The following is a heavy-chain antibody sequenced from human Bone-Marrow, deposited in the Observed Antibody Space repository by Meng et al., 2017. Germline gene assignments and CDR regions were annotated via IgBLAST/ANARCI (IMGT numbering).Heavy chain of an antibody. V-gene: IGHV4-39*07. CDR2: IYYSGST. Sequence: LQESGPGLVKPSETLSLTCTVSGGSISSSSYYWGWIRQPPGKGLEWIGSIYYSGSTYYNPSLKSRVTISVDTSKNQFSLKLSSVTAADTAVYYCARVRIDSSGWYSIQHWGQGTLVTVSS. D-gene: IGHD6-19*01. J-gene: IGHJ1*01. CDR1: GGSISSSSYY. CDR3: ARVRIDSSGWYSIQH.